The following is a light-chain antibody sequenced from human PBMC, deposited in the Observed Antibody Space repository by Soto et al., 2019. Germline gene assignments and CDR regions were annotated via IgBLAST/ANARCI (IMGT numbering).Light chain of an antibody. CDR3: QQYFSTTLT. J-gene: IGKJ4*01. Sequence: DIVVTHSPDSLAVSLGERATINGRPSQSVLYSSNNKTYLAWYQQKPGQPPKLLIYWASTRESGVPDRFSGSGSGTELTLTISSLKPEDVAAYYCQQYFSTTLTFGGGTKVDIK. CDR2: WAS. CDR1: QSVLYSSNNKTY. V-gene: IGKV4-1*01.